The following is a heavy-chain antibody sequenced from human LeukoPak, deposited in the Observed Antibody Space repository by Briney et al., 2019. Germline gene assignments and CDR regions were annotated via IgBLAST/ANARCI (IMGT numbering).Heavy chain of an antibody. V-gene: IGHV4-59*01. J-gene: IGHJ4*02. D-gene: IGHD6-13*01. CDR3: SRSSSWYGTSYYFDY. CDR1: GGSIGSYY. CDR2: IYYSGST. Sequence: SETLSLTCTVSGGSIGSYYWSWIRQPPGKGLEWIGYIYYSGSTNYNPSLKSRVTISVDTSKNQFSLKLSSVTAADTAVYYCSRSSSWYGTSYYFDYWGQGTLVTVSS.